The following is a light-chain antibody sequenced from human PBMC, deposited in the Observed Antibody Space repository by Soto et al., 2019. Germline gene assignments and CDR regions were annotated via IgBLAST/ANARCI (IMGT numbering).Light chain of an antibody. V-gene: IGKV3-20*01. CDR2: GAS. CDR1: QSVSNNS. J-gene: IGKJ1*01. Sequence: EIVLTQSPGTLSLSPGERATLACRASQSVSNNSLAWYQQKPGLAPRLRIYGASNRAIGIPDRFSGSGSGTDFTLTNSRLEPDDFAVYYCQQYGSSGTFGQGTKVEL. CDR3: QQYGSSGT.